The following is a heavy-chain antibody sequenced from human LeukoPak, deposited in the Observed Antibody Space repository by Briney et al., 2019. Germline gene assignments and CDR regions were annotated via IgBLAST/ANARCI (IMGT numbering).Heavy chain of an antibody. D-gene: IGHD2-21*01. V-gene: IGHV3-7*03. CDR3: ARAAPTASLWGGAFDL. J-gene: IGHJ3*01. Sequence: GGSLRLSCAASGFTFSNYWLNWVRQAPGKGLEWVATINQYGGEKYYVDSVKGRFTISRDNSKNSLYLHMSRLRTEDTAFYYCARAAPTASLWGGAFDLWGQGTVVTVSS. CDR1: GFTFSNYW. CDR2: INQYGGEK.